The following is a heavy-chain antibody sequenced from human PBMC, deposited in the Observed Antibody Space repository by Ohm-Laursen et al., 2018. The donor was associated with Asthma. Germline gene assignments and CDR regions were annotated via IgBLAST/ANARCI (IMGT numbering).Heavy chain of an antibody. V-gene: IGHV3-21*04. Sequence: SLRLSCSASGFTFSGYWMNWVRQAPGKGLEWVSSISSGSSYINYADSVKGRFTISRDNSKNTLYLQMNSLRAEDTAVYYCAKGGSSSWYEMDVWGQGTTVTVSS. CDR3: AKGGSSSWYEMDV. J-gene: IGHJ6*02. CDR1: GFTFSGYW. D-gene: IGHD6-13*01. CDR2: ISSGSSYI.